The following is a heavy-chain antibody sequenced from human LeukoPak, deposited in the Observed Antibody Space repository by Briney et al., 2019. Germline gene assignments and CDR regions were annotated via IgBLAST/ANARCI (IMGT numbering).Heavy chain of an antibody. CDR3: ARELPPLKKRAEAHWLDP. D-gene: IGHD2-15*01. Sequence: GASVKASCKASGYIFTAYYIHGVRQAPGQGLEWVGWLNPESGGTNYAQKFRGRVTMNRDTPIGAASMELSGLKLDETPGYYCARELPPLKKRAEAHWLDPWGQGTLVTVSS. CDR1: GYIFTAYY. V-gene: IGHV1-2*02. CDR2: LNPESGGT. J-gene: IGHJ5*02.